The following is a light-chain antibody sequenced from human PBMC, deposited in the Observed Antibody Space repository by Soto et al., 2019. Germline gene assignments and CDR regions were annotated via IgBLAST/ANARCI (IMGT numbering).Light chain of an antibody. J-gene: IGKJ1*01. CDR2: AAS. V-gene: IGKV1-39*01. CDR1: QSISSY. CDR3: QKSYSTPRK. Sequence: DIQITHSPSSLSASVVDRVTITFLASQSISSYLNWYQQKPGKAPKLLIYAASSLQSGVPSRFSGSGSGTGFTLTISSLQPEDFATYYCQKSYSTPRKFGQGTKVDIK.